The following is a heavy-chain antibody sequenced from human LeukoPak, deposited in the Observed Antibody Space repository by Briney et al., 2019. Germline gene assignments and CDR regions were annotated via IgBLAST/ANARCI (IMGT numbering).Heavy chain of an antibody. D-gene: IGHD3-16*01. CDR2: IVGSGDST. J-gene: IGHJ4*02. CDR3: ARRDGTSAGAYYFDY. V-gene: IGHV3-23*01. CDR1: GFTFNNYA. Sequence: GGSLRLSCAASGFTFNNYAMSWVRQAPGKGLEWVSAIVGSGDSTYFADSVKGRFTISRDNSKNTLFLQMSSLRVEDTAIYYCARRDGTSAGAYYFDYWGQGTLVTVSS.